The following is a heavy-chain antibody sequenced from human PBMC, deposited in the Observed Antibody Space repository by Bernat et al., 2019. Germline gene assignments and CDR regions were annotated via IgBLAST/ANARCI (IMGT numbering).Heavy chain of an antibody. Sequence: QVQLQESGPGLVKPSETLSLTCTVSGGSISSYYWSWIRQPPGKGLEWIGYIYYSGSTNYNPSLKSRVTISVDTSKNQFSLKLSSVTAADTAVYYCARGLTIFGAGGDFDYWGQGTLVTVSS. CDR1: GGSISSYY. J-gene: IGHJ4*02. CDR3: ARGLTIFGAGGDFDY. V-gene: IGHV4-59*01. D-gene: IGHD3-3*01. CDR2: IYYSGST.